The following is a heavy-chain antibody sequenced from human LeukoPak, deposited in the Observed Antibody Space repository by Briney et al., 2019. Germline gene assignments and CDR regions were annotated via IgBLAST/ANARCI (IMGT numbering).Heavy chain of an antibody. CDR1: GFTFGKYW. CDR2: INRDGSVE. Sequence: GGSLRLSCSASGFTFGKYWMSWVRQAPGKGLEWVANINRDGSVEYYVDSVNGRFTVSRDNANNALFLQMASVRVEDTALYYCARSETTGTVDFRGQGTPITVSS. J-gene: IGHJ4*02. D-gene: IGHD1-1*01. CDR3: ARSETTGTVDF. V-gene: IGHV3-7*01.